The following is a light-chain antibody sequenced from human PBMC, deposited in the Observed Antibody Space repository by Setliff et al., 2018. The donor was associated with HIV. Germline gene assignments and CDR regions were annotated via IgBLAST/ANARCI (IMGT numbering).Light chain of an antibody. CDR3: SSYTSSTPLYV. Sequence: QSALAQPASVSGSPGQSITISCTGTSSDVGGYNYVSWYQQHPGKAPKLMIPDVSNRPSGVSNRFSGSKSGNTASLTISGLQAEDEADYYCSSYTSSTPLYVFGTGTKVTVL. CDR2: DVS. J-gene: IGLJ1*01. CDR1: SSDVGGYNY. V-gene: IGLV2-14*03.